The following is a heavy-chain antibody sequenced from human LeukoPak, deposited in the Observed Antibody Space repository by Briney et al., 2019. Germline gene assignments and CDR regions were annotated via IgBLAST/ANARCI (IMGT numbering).Heavy chain of an antibody. CDR3: ARDGLAAAGIFDY. CDR2: IKQDGSEK. Sequence: TGGSLRLSCAASGFTFSDHYMDWVRQAPGKGLEWVANIKQDGSEKYYVDSVKGRFTISRDNAKNSLYLQMNSLRAEDTAVYYCARDGLAAAGIFDYWGQGTLVTVSS. V-gene: IGHV3-7*03. J-gene: IGHJ4*02. D-gene: IGHD6-13*01. CDR1: GFTFSDHY.